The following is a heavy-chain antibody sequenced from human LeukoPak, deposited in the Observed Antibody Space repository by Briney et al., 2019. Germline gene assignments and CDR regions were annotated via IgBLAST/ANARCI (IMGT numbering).Heavy chain of an antibody. J-gene: IGHJ4*02. D-gene: IGHD3-3*01. CDR3: SKSIYDVWTGSDY. Sequence: GGSLRLSCGASGFTFSSYGMSWVRQAPGKGLEWVSGISADGGSTYHADSVKGRFTISRDNSKNTLYLQMNSLRAEDTAIYYCSKSIYDVWTGSDYWGQGTLVTVSS. V-gene: IGHV3-23*01. CDR1: GFTFSSYG. CDR2: ISADGGST.